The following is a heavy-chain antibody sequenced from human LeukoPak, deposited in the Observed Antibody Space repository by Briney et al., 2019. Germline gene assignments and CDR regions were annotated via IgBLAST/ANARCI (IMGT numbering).Heavy chain of an antibody. D-gene: IGHD3-10*01. CDR2: INPNSGGT. Sequence: ASVKVSCKASGYTFTGYYMHWVRQAPGQGLEWMGWINPNSGGTNYAQEFQGRVTMTRDTSISTAYMELSRLRSDDTAVYYCARDRKITMVRGVISFDYWGQGTLVTVSS. CDR3: ARDRKITMVRGVISFDY. J-gene: IGHJ4*02. CDR1: GYTFTGYY. V-gene: IGHV1-2*02.